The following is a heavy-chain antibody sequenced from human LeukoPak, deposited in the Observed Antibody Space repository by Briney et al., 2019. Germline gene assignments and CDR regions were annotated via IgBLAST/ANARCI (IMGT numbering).Heavy chain of an antibody. D-gene: IGHD6-19*01. J-gene: IGHJ3*02. Sequence: SQTLSLTCAISGDSVSSNSAAWNWIRQSPSRGLEWLGRTYYRSKWYNDYAVSVKSRITINPDTSKNQFSLQLNSVTPEDTAVYYCASAYSSGWYLHDAFDIWGQGTMVTVSS. V-gene: IGHV6-1*01. CDR2: TYYRSKWYN. CDR3: ASAYSSGWYLHDAFDI. CDR1: GDSVSSNSAA.